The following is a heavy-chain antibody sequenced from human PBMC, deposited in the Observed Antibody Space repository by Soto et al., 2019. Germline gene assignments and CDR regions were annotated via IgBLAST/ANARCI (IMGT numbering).Heavy chain of an antibody. J-gene: IGHJ6*02. CDR2: INHSGST. CDR1: GGSISSSGYY. Sequence: PSETLSLTCTVSGGSISSSGYYWSWIRQPPGKGLEWIGEINHSGSTNYNPSLKSRVTISVDTSKNQFSLKLSSATAADTAVYYCARGDYYYYYGMDVWGQGTTVTVSS. CDR3: ARGDYYYYYGMDV. V-gene: IGHV4-39*07.